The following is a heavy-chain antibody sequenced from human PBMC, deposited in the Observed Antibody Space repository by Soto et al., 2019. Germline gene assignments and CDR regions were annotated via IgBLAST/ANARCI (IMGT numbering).Heavy chain of an antibody. CDR1: GGSITSSSHY. J-gene: IGHJ4*02. Sequence: PSETLSLTXTVSGGSITSSSHYWGWIRQPPGKGLECIGNIYYDGNTYYNPSLKSRVTISLDTSKNQFSLRLNSVTAADTAVYYCARSSITPRLFMYPFDYWGQGTLVTVSS. D-gene: IGHD6-6*01. CDR2: IYYDGNT. CDR3: ARSSITPRLFMYPFDY. V-gene: IGHV4-39*01.